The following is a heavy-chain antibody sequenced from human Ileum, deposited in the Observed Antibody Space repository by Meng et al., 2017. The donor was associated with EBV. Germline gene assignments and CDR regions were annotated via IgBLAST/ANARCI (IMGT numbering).Heavy chain of an antibody. D-gene: IGHD2-21*01. CDR3: VRGPPVGVPGPGDY. V-gene: IGHV1-3*01. CDR2: INVGVGYT. J-gene: IGHJ4*02. Sequence: VLLVESGGEVRNPEGPVKISCKASTYAFTSCYLHWVGQAPGQRLEWMGWINVGVGYTKYSQKFQGRVTISSDTSATTGYMELSSLRSEDTAVYYCVRGPPVGVPGPGDYWGQGTLVTVSS. CDR1: TYAFTSCY.